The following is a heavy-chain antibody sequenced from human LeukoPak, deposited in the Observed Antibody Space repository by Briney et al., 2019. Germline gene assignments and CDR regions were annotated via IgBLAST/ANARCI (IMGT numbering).Heavy chain of an antibody. Sequence: SETLSLTCTVSGGSISSGDCYWSWIRQPPGKGLEWIGYIYYSGSTYYNPSLKSRVTISVDTSKNQFSLKLSSVTAADTAVYYCARDLTSGLDVWGKGTTVTVSS. V-gene: IGHV4-30-4*01. CDR2: IYYSGST. J-gene: IGHJ6*04. CDR3: ARDLTSGLDV. CDR1: GGSISSGDCY. D-gene: IGHD1-14*01.